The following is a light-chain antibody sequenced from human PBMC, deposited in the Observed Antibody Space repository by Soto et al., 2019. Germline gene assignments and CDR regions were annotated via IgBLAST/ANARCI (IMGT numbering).Light chain of an antibody. J-gene: IGKJ1*01. V-gene: IGKV3-20*01. CDR3: QQYGASPET. CDR1: QTVSTNY. Sequence: EVMLTQSPCTLSLSPGERATLSCRASQTVSTNYLAWYQQKPGQAPRLLIYGASTRATGIPARFSGSGSGTDFTLTVSRLEPEDFAVYYCQQYGASPETFGQGTKVDI. CDR2: GAS.